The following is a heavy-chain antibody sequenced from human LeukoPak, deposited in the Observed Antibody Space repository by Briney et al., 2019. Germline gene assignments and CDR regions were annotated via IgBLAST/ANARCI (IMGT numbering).Heavy chain of an antibody. CDR2: ISAYKGNT. CDR3: ARNRVVVAALRSNYYYYMDV. Sequence: ASVKVSCKASGYTFTSYGISWVRQAPGQGLEWMGWISAYKGNTNYAQKLQGRVTITTDTSTSTAYMELRSLRSDDTAVYYCARNRVVVAALRSNYYYYMDVWGKGTTVTVSS. D-gene: IGHD2-15*01. CDR1: GYTFTSYG. V-gene: IGHV1-18*01. J-gene: IGHJ6*03.